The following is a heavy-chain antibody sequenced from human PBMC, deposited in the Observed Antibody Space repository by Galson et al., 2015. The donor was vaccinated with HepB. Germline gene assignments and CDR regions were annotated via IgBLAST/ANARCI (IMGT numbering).Heavy chain of an antibody. CDR1: GGSIRSSNW. V-gene: IGHV4-4*01. CDR3: AKVTGIGVRPHYYYGMDV. Sequence: TLSLTCIVSGGSIRSSNWWSWVRQTPGKGLEWIGEIYHSGSTNYNPSLERRATISIDLSHKQVSLRLTSVTVADTAVYFCAKVTGIGVRPHYYYGMDVWGQGTTVTVSS. CDR2: IYHSGST. J-gene: IGHJ6*02. D-gene: IGHD6-6*01.